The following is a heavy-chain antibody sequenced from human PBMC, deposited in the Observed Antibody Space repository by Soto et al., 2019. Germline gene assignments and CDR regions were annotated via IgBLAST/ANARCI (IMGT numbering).Heavy chain of an antibody. J-gene: IGHJ6*02. CDR3: ARAREGFLEWSHGMDV. CDR2: IYYSGST. D-gene: IGHD3-3*01. V-gene: IGHV4-59*01. Sequence: SETLSLTCTVSGGSISSYCWSWIRQPPGKGLEWIGYIYYSGSTNYDPTLKSRVTISVDTSKNQFSLKLSSVTAADTAVYYCARAREGFLEWSHGMDVWGQGTTVTVSS. CDR1: GGSISSYC.